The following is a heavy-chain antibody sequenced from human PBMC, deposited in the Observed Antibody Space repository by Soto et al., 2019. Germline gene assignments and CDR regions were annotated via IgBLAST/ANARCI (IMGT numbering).Heavy chain of an antibody. CDR2: ISGGLSTT. CDR3: AKVQVRGATTQSLGY. J-gene: IGHJ4*02. V-gene: IGHV3-23*01. D-gene: IGHD1-26*01. CDR1: GFSITDFA. Sequence: GGSLRLSCAASGFSITDFAISWVRLAPRKGLEWVATISGGLSTTFYADSVKGRFTISRDTSSNTLYLQLNSLRDDDAAMYYCAKVQVRGATTQSLGYWGQGTLVTVS.